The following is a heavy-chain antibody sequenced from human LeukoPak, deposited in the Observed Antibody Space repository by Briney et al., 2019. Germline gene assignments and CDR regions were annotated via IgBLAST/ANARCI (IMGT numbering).Heavy chain of an antibody. CDR3: ARDSRSHDYKFDY. CDR1: GFTFSDYY. J-gene: IGHJ4*02. V-gene: IGHV3-11*01. D-gene: IGHD4-11*01. CDR2: ISSSGSTI. Sequence: GGSLRLSCAASGFTFSDYYMSWIRQAPGKGLEWVSYISSSGSTIYYADSVKGRFTISRDNAKNSLYLQMNSLRAEDTAVYYCARDSRSHDYKFDYWGQGTLVTVSS.